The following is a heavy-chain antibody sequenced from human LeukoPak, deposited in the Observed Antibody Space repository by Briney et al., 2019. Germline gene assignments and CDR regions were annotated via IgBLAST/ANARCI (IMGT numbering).Heavy chain of an antibody. J-gene: IGHJ4*02. D-gene: IGHD3-9*01. CDR1: GFTFSSYA. CDR3: AKDLDRIPYNTYYDILTGYHFDY. V-gene: IGHV3-23*01. Sequence: GGSLRLSCAASGFTFSSYAMSWVRQAPGKGLEWVSAISGSGGGTYYADSVKGRFTISRDNSKNTLYLQMNSLRAEDTAVYYCAKDLDRIPYNTYYDILTGYHFDYWGQGTLVTVSS. CDR2: ISGSGGGT.